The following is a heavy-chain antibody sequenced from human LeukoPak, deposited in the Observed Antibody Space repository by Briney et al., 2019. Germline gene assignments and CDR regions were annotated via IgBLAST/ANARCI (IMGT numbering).Heavy chain of an antibody. V-gene: IGHV4-39*01. CDR2: IYYSGST. D-gene: IGHD1-7*01. Sequence: SETLSLTCTVSGGSISSSSYYWGWIRQPPGKGLEWIGSIYYSGSTYYNPSLKSRVTISVDTSKNQFSLKLSSVTAADTAVYYCARLRLELFFDYWGQGTLVTASS. CDR1: GGSISSSSYY. J-gene: IGHJ4*02. CDR3: ARLRLELFFDY.